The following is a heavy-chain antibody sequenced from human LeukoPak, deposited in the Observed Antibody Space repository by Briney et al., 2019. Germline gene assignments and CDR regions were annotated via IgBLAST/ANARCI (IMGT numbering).Heavy chain of an antibody. V-gene: IGHV4-59*01. CDR1: GGSISTYY. CDR2: VYYSGTT. Sequence: SETLSLTCTVSGGSISTYYWTWIRQPPGEGLEWIGYVYYSGTTNYNPSLKSRVTISVDTSKNHFSLKLTSVTAADTAVYYCARGPQGYYYDSSGYYYPYYYYYYMDVWGKGTTVTISS. CDR3: ARGPQGYYYDSSGYYYPYYYYYYMDV. D-gene: IGHD3-22*01. J-gene: IGHJ6*03.